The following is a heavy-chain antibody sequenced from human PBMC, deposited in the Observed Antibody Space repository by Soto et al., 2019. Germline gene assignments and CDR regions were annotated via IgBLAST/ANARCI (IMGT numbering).Heavy chain of an antibody. CDR2: INHSGST. CDR1: GGSFSGYY. D-gene: IGHD3-10*01. J-gene: IGHJ5*02. Sequence: SETLSLTCAVYGGSFSGYYWSWIRQPPGKGLEWIGEINHSGSTNYNPSLKSRVTISVDTSKNQFSLKLSSVTAADTAVYYCARGSLARGVIRNWFDPWGQGTLVTVSS. V-gene: IGHV4-34*01. CDR3: ARGSLARGVIRNWFDP.